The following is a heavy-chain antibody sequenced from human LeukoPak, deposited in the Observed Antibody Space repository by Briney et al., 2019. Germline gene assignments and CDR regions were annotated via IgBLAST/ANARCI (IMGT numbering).Heavy chain of an antibody. V-gene: IGHV1-69*06. CDR2: IIPIFGTA. J-gene: IGHJ6*03. Sequence: SVKVSCKASGGTFSSYAISWVRQAPGQGLEWMGGIIPIFGTANYAQKFQGRVTITADKSTSTAYMELSSLRSEDTAVYYCARVFRTAMVHYYYYYMDVWGKGTTVTVSS. CDR3: ARVFRTAMVHYYYYYMDV. CDR1: GGTFSSYA. D-gene: IGHD5-18*01.